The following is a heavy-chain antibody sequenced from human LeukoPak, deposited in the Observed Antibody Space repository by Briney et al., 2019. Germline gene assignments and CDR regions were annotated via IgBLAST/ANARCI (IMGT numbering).Heavy chain of an antibody. CDR3: ARDRWGYSSYYYYMDV. D-gene: IGHD6-13*01. Sequence: ASVKVSCKASGYTFTSYYMHWVRQAPGQGLEWMGIINPGGGTTNYAQKFQGRVTMTRDTSTSTVYMELSSLRSEDTAVYYCARDRWGYSSYYYYMDVWGKGTTVTVSS. CDR2: INPGGGTT. V-gene: IGHV1-46*01. CDR1: GYTFTSYY. J-gene: IGHJ6*03.